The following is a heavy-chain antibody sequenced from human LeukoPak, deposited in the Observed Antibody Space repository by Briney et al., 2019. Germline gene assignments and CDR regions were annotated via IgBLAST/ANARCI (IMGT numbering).Heavy chain of an antibody. CDR3: ARSSSSQVAPDY. CDR2: ISAYNGNT. Sequence: ASVKVSCKASGYTFTSHDINWVRQAPGQGLEWMGWISAYNGNTNYAQKLQGRVTMTTDTSTSTAYMELRSLRSDDTAVYYCARSSSSQVAPDYWGQGTLVTVSS. J-gene: IGHJ4*02. V-gene: IGHV1-18*01. CDR1: GYTFTSHD. D-gene: IGHD6-6*01.